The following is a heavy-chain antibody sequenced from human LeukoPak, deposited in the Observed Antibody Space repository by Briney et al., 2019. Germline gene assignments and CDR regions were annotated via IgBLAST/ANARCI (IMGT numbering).Heavy chain of an antibody. CDR1: GFTFSSYA. J-gene: IGHJ5*02. D-gene: IGHD6-13*01. Sequence: GGSLRLSCAASGFTFSSYAMHWVRQAPGKGLEWVAVISCDGSNKYYADSVKGRFTISRDNSKNTLYLQMNSLRAEDTAVYYCARARIAAAVPNWFDPWGQGTLVTVSS. V-gene: IGHV3-30*04. CDR3: ARARIAAAVPNWFDP. CDR2: ISCDGSNK.